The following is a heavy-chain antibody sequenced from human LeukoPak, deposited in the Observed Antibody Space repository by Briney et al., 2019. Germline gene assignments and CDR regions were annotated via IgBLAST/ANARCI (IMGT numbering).Heavy chain of an antibody. CDR1: GFAISDYS. J-gene: IGHJ4*02. CDR3: ARNFYCGGDCAISYFDY. Sequence: GGSLRLSCAASGFAISDYSMNWVRQVPGKGLEWVSYISSSSNKVYYADSVKGRFTISRDNAKNSLFLQMNSLRADDTAVYYCARNFYCGGDCAISYFDYWGQGTLVTVFS. D-gene: IGHD2-21*02. V-gene: IGHV3-48*01. CDR2: ISSSSNKV.